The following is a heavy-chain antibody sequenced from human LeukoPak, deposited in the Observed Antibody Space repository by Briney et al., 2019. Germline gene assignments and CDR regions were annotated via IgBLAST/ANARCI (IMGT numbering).Heavy chain of an antibody. CDR2: ISAYNGNT. J-gene: IGHJ5*02. Sequence: ASVKVSCKASGYTFTGYYMHWVRQAPGQGLEWMGWISAYNGNTNYAQKLQGRVTMTTDTSTSTAYMELRSLRSDDTAVYYCARAGRSTVTTDNWFDPWGQGTLVTVSS. V-gene: IGHV1-18*04. CDR3: ARAGRSTVTTDNWFDP. D-gene: IGHD4-11*01. CDR1: GYTFTGYY.